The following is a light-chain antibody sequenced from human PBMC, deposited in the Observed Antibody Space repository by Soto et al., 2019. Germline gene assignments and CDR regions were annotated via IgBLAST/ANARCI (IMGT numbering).Light chain of an antibody. V-gene: IGKV3D-15*01. J-gene: IGKJ1*01. CDR1: QSVSIN. CDR2: GAS. Sequence: EIVMTQSPAILSVSPEERATLSCRASQSVSINFAWYQQKPVQSPRLLIYGASTRATGIPAIFMSSGSGTGFTLTITSLHSEVFDIYYCHHYNIWAKMFAEGTKV. CDR3: HHYNIWAKM.